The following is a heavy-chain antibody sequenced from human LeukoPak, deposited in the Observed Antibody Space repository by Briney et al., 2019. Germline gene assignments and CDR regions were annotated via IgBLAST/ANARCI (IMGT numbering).Heavy chain of an antibody. V-gene: IGHV3-23*01. CDR3: AKDSWCSSTSCYPDY. CDR2: ISGSGGST. J-gene: IGHJ4*02. CDR1: GFTFSSYA. D-gene: IGHD2-2*01. Sequence: PGGSLRLSCAASGFTFSSYAMSWVRQAPGRGLEWVSAISGSGGSTYYADSVKGRFTISRDNSKNTLYLQMNSLRAEDTAVYYCAKDSWCSSTSCYPDYRGQGTLVTVSS.